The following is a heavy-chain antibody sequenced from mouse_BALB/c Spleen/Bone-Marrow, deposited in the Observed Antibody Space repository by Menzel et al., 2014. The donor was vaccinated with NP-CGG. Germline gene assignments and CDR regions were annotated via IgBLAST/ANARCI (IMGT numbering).Heavy chain of an antibody. CDR3: ARRAFYALDY. V-gene: IGHV5-6-2*01. Sequence: EVQLVESRGGLVEVGESLKLSCAASGFTFSTYYMSWVRQTPEKRLELVAAIYTNDGSTYYPDTVKGRFAISRDNAKNTLYLQMSSLKSEDTALYYFARRAFYALDYWGQGTTVTVPS. J-gene: IGHJ4*01. CDR1: GFTFSTYY. CDR2: IYTNDGST.